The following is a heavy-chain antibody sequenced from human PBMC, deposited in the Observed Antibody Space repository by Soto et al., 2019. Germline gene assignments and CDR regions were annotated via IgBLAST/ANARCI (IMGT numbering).Heavy chain of an antibody. CDR3: ARGAADYGDAFDI. CDR2: IYWSGNT. V-gene: IGHV4-31*01. J-gene: IGHJ3*02. CDR1: GDSTSRGGYY. D-gene: IGHD4-17*01. Sequence: QVRLQESGPGLVKPSQTLSLTCRVSGDSTSRGGYYWSWIRQHPGKGLEWIGYIYWSGNTYFNPSLQSLVSISLGTSSNRFNQNLTSVTAADTDVYYCARGAADYGDAFDIWGQETTVSISS.